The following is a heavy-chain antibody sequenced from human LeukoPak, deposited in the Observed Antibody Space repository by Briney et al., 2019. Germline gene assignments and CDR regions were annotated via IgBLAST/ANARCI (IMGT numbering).Heavy chain of an antibody. Sequence: SETLSLTCAVSGGSISSNNWWSWVRQPPGKGLGWIGEIYHSGSTNYNASLKSRVTISVDKSKNQFSLRLTSVTAADTAVYYCVRDVGAAPDYYFDYWGQGTLVTVSS. V-gene: IGHV4-4*02. D-gene: IGHD1-26*01. CDR2: IYHSGST. J-gene: IGHJ4*02. CDR3: VRDVGAAPDYYFDY. CDR1: GGSISSNNW.